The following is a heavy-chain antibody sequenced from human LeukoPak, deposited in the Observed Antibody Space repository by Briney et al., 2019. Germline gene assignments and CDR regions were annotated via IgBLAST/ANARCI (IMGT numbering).Heavy chain of an antibody. V-gene: IGHV1-69*05. Sequence: ASVKVSCKASGGTFSSYAISWVRQAPGQGLEWMGGIIPIFGTANYAQKLQGRVTMTTDTSTSTAYMELRSLRSDDTAVYYCARDVAPNEFDYWGQGTLVTVSS. CDR1: GGTFSSYA. J-gene: IGHJ4*02. CDR2: IIPIFGTA. CDR3: ARDVAPNEFDY. D-gene: IGHD1-1*01.